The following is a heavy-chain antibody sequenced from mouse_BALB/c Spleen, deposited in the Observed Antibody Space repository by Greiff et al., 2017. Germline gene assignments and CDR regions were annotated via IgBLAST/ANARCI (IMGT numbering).Heavy chain of an antibody. D-gene: IGHD1-1*01. CDR1: GYTFTDYE. Sequence: VQLQQSGAELVRPGASVTLSCKASGYTFTDYEMHWVKQTPVHGLEWIGAIDPETGGTAYNQKFKGKATLTADKSSSTAYMELRSLTSEDSAVYYCTRDGSSSYAMDYWGQGTSVTVS. J-gene: IGHJ4*01. CDR2: IDPETGGT. V-gene: IGHV1-15*01. CDR3: TRDGSSSYAMDY.